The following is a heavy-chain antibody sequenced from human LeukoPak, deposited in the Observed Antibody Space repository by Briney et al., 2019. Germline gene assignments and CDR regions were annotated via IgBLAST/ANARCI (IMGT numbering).Heavy chain of an antibody. CDR1: GFTVSSNY. CDR3: ARVWGSYSLDY. Sequence: GGSLRLSCAASGFTVSSNYMSWVRQAPGKGLEWVSVMYSGGSTYYADSVKGRFTISRDNSKNTLYLQMNSLRAEDTAVYYCARVWGSYSLDYWGQGALVTVSS. CDR2: MYSGGST. V-gene: IGHV3-66*01. D-gene: IGHD3-16*01. J-gene: IGHJ4*02.